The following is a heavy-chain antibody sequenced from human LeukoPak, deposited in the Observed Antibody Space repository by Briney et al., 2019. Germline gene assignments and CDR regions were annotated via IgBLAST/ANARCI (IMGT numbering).Heavy chain of an antibody. Sequence: SETLSLTCTVSGGSISSYYWSWIRQPPGKGLEWIGYIYYSGSTNYNPSLKSRVTISVDTSKNQFSLKLSSVTAADTAVYYCARRKGGGYSYGHFDYWGQGTLVTVSS. CDR3: ARRKGGGYSYGHFDY. CDR2: IYYSGST. CDR1: GGSISSYY. V-gene: IGHV4-59*08. J-gene: IGHJ4*02. D-gene: IGHD5-18*01.